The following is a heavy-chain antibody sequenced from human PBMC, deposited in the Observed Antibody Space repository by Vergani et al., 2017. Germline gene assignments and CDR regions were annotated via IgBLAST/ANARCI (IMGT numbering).Heavy chain of an antibody. V-gene: IGHV5-51*01. J-gene: IGHJ4*02. CDR2: IHPADSDT. D-gene: IGHD3-22*01. CDR1: GYSFTNYW. Sequence: EVQLVQSGAEVKTPGESLKISCQISGYSFTNYWIGWVRQMPGKGLEWMGIIHPADSDTRNSPSFQGQVTLSVDKSISTAYLQRSSLRASDSAMYYCARLYGRDSSGSKYFDYWGQGTLVTVSS. CDR3: ARLYGRDSSGSKYFDY.